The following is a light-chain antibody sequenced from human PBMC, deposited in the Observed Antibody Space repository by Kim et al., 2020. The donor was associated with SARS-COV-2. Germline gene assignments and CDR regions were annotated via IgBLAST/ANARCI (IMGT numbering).Light chain of an antibody. Sequence: SGSRGERVTIICRASQDMRSWLGWYQQKTGKAPKVLIYEAANLKRGVPSRFSGSGSETDFTLTINSLQPKDFTTYYCQQTHSFPLTFGGGTKLEI. J-gene: IGKJ4*01. CDR3: QQTHSFPLT. CDR2: EAA. CDR1: QDMRSW. V-gene: IGKV1D-12*01.